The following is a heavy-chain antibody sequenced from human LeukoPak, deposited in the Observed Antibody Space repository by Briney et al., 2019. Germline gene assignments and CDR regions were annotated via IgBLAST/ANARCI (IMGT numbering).Heavy chain of an antibody. J-gene: IGHJ4*02. Sequence: ASVKVSCKASGYTFTSYYMHWVRQAPGQGLEWMGIMNPSGGSTSYAQKFQGRVTMTRDTSTSTVYMELSSLRSEDTAVYYCATDGRYCSGGSSYAFDYWGQGTLVTVSS. CDR3: ATDGRYCSGGSSYAFDY. CDR1: GYTFTSYY. CDR2: MNPSGGST. V-gene: IGHV1-46*01. D-gene: IGHD2-15*01.